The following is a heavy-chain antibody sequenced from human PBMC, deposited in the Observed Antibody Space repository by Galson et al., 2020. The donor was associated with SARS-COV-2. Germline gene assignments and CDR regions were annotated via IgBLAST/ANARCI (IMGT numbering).Heavy chain of an antibody. Sequence: ASVTVSCKASGYTFTKYAISWVRQAPGQGLEWMGLISGNDGNTNSAQKFQGRLTMTTDTSTSTAYMELRSLRSDDTAVYYCARDDRGQLAPRELSYHYGMGVWGQGTTVTVSS. V-gene: IGHV1-18*01. CDR2: ISGNDGNT. J-gene: IGHJ6*02. D-gene: IGHD3-16*02. CDR1: GYTFTKYA. CDR3: ARDDRGQLAPRELSYHYGMGV.